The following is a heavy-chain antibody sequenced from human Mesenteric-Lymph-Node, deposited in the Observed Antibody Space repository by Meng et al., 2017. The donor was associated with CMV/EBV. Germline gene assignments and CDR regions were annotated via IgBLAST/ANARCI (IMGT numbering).Heavy chain of an antibody. V-gene: IGHV2-5*02. D-gene: IGHD2-2*01. J-gene: IGHJ4*02. Sequence: FSFTTSGVAVGWIRQPPGKSLEWLAVIYWDDDKRYHPSLNSRLTITKDTSKNQVVLTVTNLDPVDTATYYCAHITCSSTHCPTFFDFWGPGTLVTVSS. CDR1: FSFTTSGVA. CDR2: IYWDDDK. CDR3: AHITCSSTHCPTFFDF.